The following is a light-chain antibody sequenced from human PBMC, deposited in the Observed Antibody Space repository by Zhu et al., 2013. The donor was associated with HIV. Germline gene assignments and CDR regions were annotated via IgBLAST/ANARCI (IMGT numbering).Light chain of an antibody. J-gene: IGKJ3*01. Sequence: EIVLTQSPGTLSLSPLERATLSCRASQSARSNFLAWYQQKPGQAPRLLIYGASTRATGIPGRFSGSGSGTDFTLTISRLEPEDFGVYYCQQYGTSPVTFGPGTTVGI. CDR3: QQYGTSPVT. CDR1: QSARSNF. CDR2: GAS. V-gene: IGKV3-20*01.